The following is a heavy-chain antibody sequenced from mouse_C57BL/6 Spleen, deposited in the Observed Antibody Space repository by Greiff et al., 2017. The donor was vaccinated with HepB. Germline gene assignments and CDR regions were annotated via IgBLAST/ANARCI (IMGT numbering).Heavy chain of an antibody. Sequence: QVQLQQPGAELVKPGASVKLSCKASGYTFTSYWMQWVKQRPGQGLEWIGEIDPSDSYTNYNQKFKGKATLTVDTSSSTAYMQLSSLTSEDSAVYYCARVSSYYGSSYWYFDVWGTGTTVTVSS. CDR3: ARVSSYYGSSYWYFDV. CDR2: IDPSDSYT. V-gene: IGHV1-50*01. D-gene: IGHD1-1*01. CDR1: GYTFTSYW. J-gene: IGHJ1*03.